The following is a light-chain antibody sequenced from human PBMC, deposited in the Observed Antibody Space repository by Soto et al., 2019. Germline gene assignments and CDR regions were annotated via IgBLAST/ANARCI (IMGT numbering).Light chain of an antibody. CDR1: QSVSSSY. J-gene: IGKJ1*01. CDR3: QQYGSSPWT. CDR2: GAS. V-gene: IGKV3-20*01. Sequence: EIVLTQSPGTLPLSPGERATLSCRASQSVSSSYLAWYQQKPGQAPRPLIYGASSRAIGIPDRFSGSGSGTEFTLTISRLEPEDFAVYYCQQYGSSPWTFGQGTKVEIK.